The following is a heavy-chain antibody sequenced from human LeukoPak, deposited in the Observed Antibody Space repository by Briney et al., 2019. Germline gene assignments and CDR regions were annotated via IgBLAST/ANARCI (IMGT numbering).Heavy chain of an antibody. CDR1: GGSFSGYY. D-gene: IGHD2/OR15-2a*01. CDR2: INHSGST. CDR3: ARVVLRYYVPGMDV. Sequence: PSETLSLTCAVFGGSFSGYYWSWIRQPPGKGLEWIGEINHSGSTNYNPSLKSRVTISVDTSKNQFSLKLSSVTAADTAVYYCARVVLRYYVPGMDVWGQGTTVTVSS. J-gene: IGHJ6*02. V-gene: IGHV4-34*01.